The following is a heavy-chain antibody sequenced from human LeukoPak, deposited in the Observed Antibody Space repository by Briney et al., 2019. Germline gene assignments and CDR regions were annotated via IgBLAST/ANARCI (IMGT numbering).Heavy chain of an antibody. V-gene: IGHV1-2*02. CDR1: GYTFTGYY. CDR3: ARVFGVDSSGYSPDY. D-gene: IGHD3-22*01. J-gene: IGHJ4*02. Sequence: ASVKVSCKASGYTFTGYYTHWVRQAPGQGLEWMGWINPNSGGTNYAQKFQGRVTMTRDTSISTAYMELSRLRSDDTAVYYCARVFGVDSSGYSPDYWGQGTLVTVSS. CDR2: INPNSGGT.